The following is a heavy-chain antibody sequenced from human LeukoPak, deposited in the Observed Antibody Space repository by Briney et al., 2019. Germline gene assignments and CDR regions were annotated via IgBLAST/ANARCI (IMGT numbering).Heavy chain of an antibody. CDR1: GYTFTSYA. CDR2: IIPIFDTP. V-gene: IGHV1-69*05. Sequence: ASVKVSCKASGYTFTSYAMNWVRQAPGQGLEWMGGIIPIFDTPNYAQRFQGRVTITTDESTSTAYMELSSLRSEDTAMYYCARDLPDFSLRISSGGFDIWGQGTMVTVSS. CDR3: ARDLPDFSLRISSGGFDI. D-gene: IGHD4-23*01. J-gene: IGHJ3*02.